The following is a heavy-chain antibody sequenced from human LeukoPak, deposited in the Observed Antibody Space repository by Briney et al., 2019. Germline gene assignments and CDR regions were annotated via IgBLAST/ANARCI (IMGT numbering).Heavy chain of an antibody. CDR3: TRMGSGRSVDY. V-gene: IGHV3-73*01. J-gene: IGHJ4*02. CDR1: GFTFSGSA. Sequence: GGSLKLSCAASGFTFSGSAIHWVRQASGKGREWVGRIRSKANSYATEYAASVKGRFTISRDDPEKTAYLQMNSLKIEDTAVYYCTRMGSGRSVDYWGQGTLVTVSS. CDR2: IRSKANSYAT. D-gene: IGHD1-26*01.